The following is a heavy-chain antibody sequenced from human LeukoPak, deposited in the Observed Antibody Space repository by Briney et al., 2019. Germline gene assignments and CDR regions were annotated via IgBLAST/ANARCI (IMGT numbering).Heavy chain of an antibody. J-gene: IGHJ5*02. D-gene: IGHD6-13*01. CDR3: ARAGYSSSINWFDP. CDR2: IYYSGST. CDR1: GCSISSSNHY. Sequence: PSETLSLTCTVSGCSISSSNHYWGWIRQPPGKGLEWIGSIYYSGSTYYNPSLKSRVIVSLDTSRNHFSLKLNTVTAADTAVYYCARAGYSSSINWFDPWGEGTLVTVSS. V-gene: IGHV4-39*02.